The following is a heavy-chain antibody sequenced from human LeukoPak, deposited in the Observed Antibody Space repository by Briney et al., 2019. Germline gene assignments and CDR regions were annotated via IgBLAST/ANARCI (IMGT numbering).Heavy chain of an antibody. J-gene: IGHJ6*04. CDR1: GYTFTSYY. D-gene: IGHD5-12*01. V-gene: IGHV1-69*13. CDR2: IIPIFGTA. CDR3: ARGLRGYESYYYYYGMDV. Sequence: GASVKVSCKASGYTFTSYYMHWVRQAPGQGLEWMGGIIPIFGTANYAQKFQGRVTITADESTSTAYMELSSLRSEDTAVYYCARGLRGYESYYYYYGMDVWGKGTTVTVSS.